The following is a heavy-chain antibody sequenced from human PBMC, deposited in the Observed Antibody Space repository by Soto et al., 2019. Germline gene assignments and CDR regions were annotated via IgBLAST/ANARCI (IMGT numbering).Heavy chain of an antibody. CDR1: GYSFTSYW. Sequence: PGESLKISCKGSGYSFTSYWIAWVRPMPGKGLERMGIIYPDDSDTTYSPSFQGQATISADKSISTAYQQWSSMKASDTAKYYCASRGCNNSHKYCYSGIGVWGQGTTV. CDR3: ASRGCNNSHKYCYSGIGV. D-gene: IGHD5-12*01. CDR2: IYPDDSDT. V-gene: IGHV5-51*01. J-gene: IGHJ6*01.